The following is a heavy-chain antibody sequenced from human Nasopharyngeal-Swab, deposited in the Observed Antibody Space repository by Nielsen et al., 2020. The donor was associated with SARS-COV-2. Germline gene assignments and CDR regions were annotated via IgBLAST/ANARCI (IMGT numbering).Heavy chain of an antibody. D-gene: IGHD3-16*01. Sequence: GESLKISCAASGFTVSSNYMSWVRQAPGKGLEWVSVIYSGGSTYYADSVKGRFTISRDNAKNTLYLQMNSLRAEDTAVYYCASGNDYVWGTYAFDLWGQGTVVTVSS. CDR3: ASGNDYVWGTYAFDL. V-gene: IGHV3-53*01. CDR2: IYSGGST. CDR1: GFTVSSNY. J-gene: IGHJ3*01.